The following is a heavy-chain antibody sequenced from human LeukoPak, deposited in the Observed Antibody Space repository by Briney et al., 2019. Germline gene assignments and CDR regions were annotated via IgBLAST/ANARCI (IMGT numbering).Heavy chain of an antibody. V-gene: IGHV3-23*01. CDR1: GFTASSNY. CDR3: ARGCGSGYYFDY. D-gene: IGHD3-10*01. J-gene: IGHJ4*02. Sequence: GGSLRLSCAASGFTASSNYMSWVRQAPGKGLEWVSAISGSGGSTYYADSVKGRFTISRDNSKNTLYLQMNSLRAEDTAVYYCARGCGSGYYFDYWGQGTLVTVSS. CDR2: ISGSGGST.